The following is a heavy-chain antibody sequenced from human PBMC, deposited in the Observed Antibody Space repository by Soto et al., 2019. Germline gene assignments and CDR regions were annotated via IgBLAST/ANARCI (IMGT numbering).Heavy chain of an antibody. D-gene: IGHD2-8*01. Sequence: PGGSLRLSCAASGFTFSSYAMSWVRQAPGKGLEWVSAISGSGGSTYYADSVKGRFTISRDNSKNTLYLQINSLRAEDTAVYYCAMKDIVLMVYARVRLGFDYWGQGTLVTVSS. CDR2: ISGSGGST. J-gene: IGHJ4*02. CDR1: GFTFSSYA. V-gene: IGHV3-23*01. CDR3: AMKDIVLMVYARVRLGFDY.